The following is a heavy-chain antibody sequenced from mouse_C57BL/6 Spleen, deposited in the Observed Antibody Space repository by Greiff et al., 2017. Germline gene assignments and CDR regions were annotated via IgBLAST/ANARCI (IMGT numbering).Heavy chain of an antibody. CDR2: INPNNGGT. D-gene: IGHD2-3*01. V-gene: IGHV1-22*01. CDR3: ARGGGYYPAWFAY. CDR1: GYTFTDYN. J-gene: IGHJ3*01. Sequence: EVKLVESGPELVKPGASVKMSCKASGYTFTDYNMHWVKQSHGKSLEWIGYINPNNGGTSYNQKFKGKATLTVNKSSSTAYMELRSLTSEDSAVYYCARGGGYYPAWFAYWGQGTLVTVSA.